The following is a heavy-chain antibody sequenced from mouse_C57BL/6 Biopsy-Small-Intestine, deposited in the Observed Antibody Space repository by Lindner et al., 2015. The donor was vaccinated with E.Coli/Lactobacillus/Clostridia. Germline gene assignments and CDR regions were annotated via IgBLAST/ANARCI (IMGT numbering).Heavy chain of an antibody. CDR2: INPNYGIT. D-gene: IGHD1-1*01. V-gene: IGHV1-39*01. J-gene: IGHJ1*03. CDR1: GYSFTDYN. CDR3: ARKGRRDYDWYFDV. Sequence: VQLQESGPELVKPGASVKISCKASGYSFTDYNMNWVKQSNGKSLEWIGVINPNYGITSYNQKFKGKATLTVDQSSSTAYMQLNSLTSEDSAVYYCARKGRRDYDWYFDVWGTGTTVTVSS.